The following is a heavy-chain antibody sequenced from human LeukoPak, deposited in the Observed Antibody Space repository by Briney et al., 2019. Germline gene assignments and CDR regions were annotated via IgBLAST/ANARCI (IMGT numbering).Heavy chain of an antibody. Sequence: GASVKVSCKASGYTFTGYYMHWVRQAPGQGLEWMGRIIPIFGTANYAQKFQGRVTITTDESTSTAYMELSSLRSEDTAVYYCARDDSGGDYWGQGTLVTVSS. V-gene: IGHV1-69*05. CDR1: GYTFTGYY. CDR3: ARDDSGGDY. CDR2: IIPIFGTA. D-gene: IGHD6-19*01. J-gene: IGHJ4*02.